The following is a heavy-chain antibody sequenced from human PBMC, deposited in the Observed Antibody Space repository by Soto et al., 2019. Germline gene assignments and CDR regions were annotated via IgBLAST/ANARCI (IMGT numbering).Heavy chain of an antibody. J-gene: IGHJ4*02. CDR2: ISYDGSNK. D-gene: IGHD4-17*01. CDR1: GFTFSTYG. Sequence: QVQLVESGGGVVQPGRSLRLSCAASGFTFSTYGMQWVRQAPGKGLEWVAVISYDGSNKYYADSVKGRFTISRDNSKNTLYLQMNGLRAEDTAVCYCAKGGYGDGGVIDYWGQGTLVTVSS. CDR3: AKGGYGDGGVIDY. V-gene: IGHV3-30*18.